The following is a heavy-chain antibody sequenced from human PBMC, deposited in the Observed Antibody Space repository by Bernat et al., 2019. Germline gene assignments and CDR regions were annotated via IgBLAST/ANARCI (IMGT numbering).Heavy chain of an antibody. J-gene: IGHJ2*01. CDR1: GYTFTNYA. CDR3: ARDLVVAATDTYWYFDL. V-gene: IGHV1-3*01. CDR2: ISAGNGKT. Sequence: QVQLVQSGTEVKKPGASVKVSCKASGYTFTNYAMHWARQAPGQGLEWMGWISAGNGKTKYSQKFQGRVTITRDTSASTAYMELSSLRSEDTALYYCARDLVVAATDTYWYFDLWGRGTLVTVSS. D-gene: IGHD2-15*01.